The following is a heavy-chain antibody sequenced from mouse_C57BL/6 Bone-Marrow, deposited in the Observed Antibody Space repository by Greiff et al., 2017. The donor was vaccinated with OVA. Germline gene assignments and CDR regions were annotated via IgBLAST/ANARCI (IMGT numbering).Heavy chain of an antibody. V-gene: IGHV1-64*01. CDR3: AVYDYEDAMDY. D-gene: IGHD2-4*01. CDR1: GYTFTSYW. Sequence: QVQLQQPGAELVKPGASVKLSCKASGYTFTSYWMHWVKQRPGQGLEWIGMIHPNSGSTNYNEKFKSKATLTVEKSSSTAYMQLSSLTSEDTAVYYCAVYDYEDAMDYWGQGTSVTVSS. CDR2: IHPNSGST. J-gene: IGHJ4*01.